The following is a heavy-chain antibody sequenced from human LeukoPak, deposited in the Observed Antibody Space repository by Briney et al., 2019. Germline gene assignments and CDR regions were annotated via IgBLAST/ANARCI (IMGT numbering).Heavy chain of an antibody. Sequence: GGSLRLSCAASGFTFSSYAMSWVRQAPGKGLEWVANIKQDGSEKYYVDSVKGRFTISRDNAKNSLYLQMNSLRAEDTAVYYCARDERGAKLPPDYWGQGTLVTVSS. CDR2: IKQDGSEK. J-gene: IGHJ4*02. V-gene: IGHV3-7*01. CDR1: GFTFSSYA. CDR3: ARDERGAKLPPDY. D-gene: IGHD5-24*01.